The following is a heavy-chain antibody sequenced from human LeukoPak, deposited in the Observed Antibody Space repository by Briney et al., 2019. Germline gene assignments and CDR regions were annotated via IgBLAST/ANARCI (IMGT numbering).Heavy chain of an antibody. Sequence: SETLSLTCAVSGYSISSGYYWGWIRQPPGKGLEWIRSIYHSGSTYYNPSLKSRVTISVDTSKNQFSLKLSSVTAADPAVYYCASVGGSYWGQGTLVTVSS. CDR2: IYHSGST. J-gene: IGHJ4*02. CDR3: ASVGGSY. D-gene: IGHD3-16*01. CDR1: GYSISSGYY. V-gene: IGHV4-38-2*01.